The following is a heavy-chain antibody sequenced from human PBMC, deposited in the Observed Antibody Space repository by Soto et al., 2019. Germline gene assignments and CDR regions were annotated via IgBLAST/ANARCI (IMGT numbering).Heavy chain of an antibody. J-gene: IGHJ6*02. CDR1: GVTFSSYG. CDR3: AKDLVSVNIVLIVYAPSHYNGMDV. Sequence: GGSLRLSCAASGVTFSSYGMHWVRQAPGKGLEWVAVISYDGSNKYYADSVKGRFTISRDNSKNTLYLQMNSLRAEDTAVYYCAKDLVSVNIVLIVYAPSHYNGMDVWGQGTMVTVFS. V-gene: IGHV3-30*18. CDR2: ISYDGSNK. D-gene: IGHD2-8*01.